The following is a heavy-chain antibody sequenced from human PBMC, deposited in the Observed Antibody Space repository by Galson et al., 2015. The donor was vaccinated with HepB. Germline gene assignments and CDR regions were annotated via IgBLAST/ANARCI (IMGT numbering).Heavy chain of an antibody. Sequence: SVKLSCKASGYTFTSYDINWVRQATGQGLEWMGWMNPNSGNTGYAQKFQGRVTMTRNTSISTAYMELSSLRSGDTAVYYCAVLLGYCSGGSCYESDYWGQGTLVTVSS. V-gene: IGHV1-8*01. CDR3: AVLLGYCSGGSCYESDY. CDR2: MNPNSGNT. D-gene: IGHD2-15*01. J-gene: IGHJ4*02. CDR1: GYTFTSYD.